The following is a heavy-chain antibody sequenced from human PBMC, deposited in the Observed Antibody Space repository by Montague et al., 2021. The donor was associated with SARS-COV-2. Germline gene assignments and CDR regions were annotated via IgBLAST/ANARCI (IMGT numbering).Heavy chain of an antibody. CDR2: ISSSSSTI. CDR1: GFTFSGTYS. J-gene: IGHJ4*02. Sequence: SLRLSCAASGFTFSGTYSMNWVRQAPGKGLEWVAFISSSSSTIYYADSVKGRFTVSRDNAKNSLYLQMNSLRDEDTAVYYCARNTIHAYFDYWGQGTLVTVSS. V-gene: IGHV3-48*02. CDR3: ARNTIHAYFDY. D-gene: IGHD3-3*01.